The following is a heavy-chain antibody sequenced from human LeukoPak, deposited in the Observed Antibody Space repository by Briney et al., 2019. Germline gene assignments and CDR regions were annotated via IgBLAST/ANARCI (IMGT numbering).Heavy chain of an antibody. Sequence: SQTLSLTCTVSGGSISSGSYYWSWIRQPAGKGLEWIGSIYYSGSTYYNPSLKSRVTISVDTPKNQFSLKLSSVTAADTAVYYCARKLSTFGGVIDAFDYWGQGTLVTVSS. D-gene: IGHD3-16*02. CDR2: IYYSGST. J-gene: IGHJ4*02. CDR3: ARKLSTFGGVIDAFDY. CDR1: GGSISSGSYY. V-gene: IGHV4-39*01.